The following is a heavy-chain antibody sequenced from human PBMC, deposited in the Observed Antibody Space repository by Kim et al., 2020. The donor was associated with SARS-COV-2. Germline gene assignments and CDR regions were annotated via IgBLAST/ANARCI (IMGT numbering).Heavy chain of an antibody. V-gene: IGHV3-23*01. D-gene: IGHD6-19*01. J-gene: IGHJ4*02. Sequence: GGSLRLPCAASGFTFTTYSMTWVRQAPGKGLEWVSAISGSGGNTYYTDSVKGRFTISRDNSKNTLFLQMNSLRAEDTAVYYCAKRRSAEGSYFDYWGQGTLVTVSS. CDR1: GFTFTTYS. CDR2: ISGSGGNT. CDR3: AKRRSAEGSYFDY.